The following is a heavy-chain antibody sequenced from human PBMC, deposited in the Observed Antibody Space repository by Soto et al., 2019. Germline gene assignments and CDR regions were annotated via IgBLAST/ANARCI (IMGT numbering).Heavy chain of an antibody. CDR2: MSTSGSST. CDR1: GFTFTTYA. V-gene: IGHV3-23*01. CDR3: AREYYYTMDV. Sequence: GGSLRLSCAASGFTFTTYAIGWGRQAPGKGLEWVSSMSTSGSSTYYADSVKGRFTLSRDSSKNTLSLQMNSLRAEDTAVYYCAREYYYTMDVWGQGTMVTVAS. J-gene: IGHJ6*02.